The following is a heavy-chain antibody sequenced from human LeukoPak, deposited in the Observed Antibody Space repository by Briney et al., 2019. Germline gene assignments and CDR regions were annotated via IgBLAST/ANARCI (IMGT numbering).Heavy chain of an antibody. CDR3: ARAGRNWFDP. CDR1: GGSISSGDYY. J-gene: IGHJ5*02. CDR2: IYYSGSS. Sequence: PSQTLSLTCTVSGGSISSGDYYWSWIRQPPGKGLEWIGYIYYSGSSYYNPSLKSRVTISVDTSKNQLSLKMNSVTAADTAMYYCARAGRNWFDPWGQGTLVTVSS. D-gene: IGHD6-19*01. V-gene: IGHV4-30-4*01.